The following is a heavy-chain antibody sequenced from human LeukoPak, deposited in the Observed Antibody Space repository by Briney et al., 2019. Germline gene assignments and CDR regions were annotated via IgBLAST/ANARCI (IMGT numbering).Heavy chain of an antibody. D-gene: IGHD2-15*01. CDR2: ISGSGGST. CDR1: GFTFSSYA. Sequence: GGSLRLSCAASGFTFSSYAMSRVRQAPGKGLEWVSAISGSGGSTYYADSVKGRFTISRDNSKNTLYLQMNSLRAEDTAVYYCAKGLDIVVVVAAYGMDVWGKGTTVTVSS. CDR3: AKGLDIVVVVAAYGMDV. J-gene: IGHJ6*04. V-gene: IGHV3-23*01.